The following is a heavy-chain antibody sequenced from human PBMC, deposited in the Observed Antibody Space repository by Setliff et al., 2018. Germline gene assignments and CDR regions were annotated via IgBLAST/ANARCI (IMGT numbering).Heavy chain of an antibody. V-gene: IGHV3-21*01. CDR1: GFIFSTYT. J-gene: IGHJ6*01. CDR2: ISSSSSYI. Sequence: GGSLRLSCAASGFIFSTYTMNWVRQAPGKGLEWVSSISSSSSYIYYADSAKGRFTISRDDAKNTLFLQMDSLRDDDTAVYYCAKDSLEVVIALHGMDVWGQGTTVTVSS. CDR3: AKDSLEVVIALHGMDV. D-gene: IGHD2-21*01.